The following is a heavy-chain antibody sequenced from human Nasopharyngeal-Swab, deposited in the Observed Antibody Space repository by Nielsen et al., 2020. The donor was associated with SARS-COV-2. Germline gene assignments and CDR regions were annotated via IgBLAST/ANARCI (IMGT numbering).Heavy chain of an antibody. CDR1: GGTFSSYA. CDR3: ARKRRGYYYYGMDV. J-gene: IGHJ6*02. CDR2: IIPIFGTA. D-gene: IGHD3-10*01. Sequence: SVKVSCKASGGTFSSYAISWVRQAPGQGLEWMGGIIPIFGTANYAQKFQGRVTITADESTSTAYMELSSLRSEDMAVYYCARKRRGYYYYGMDVWGQGTTVTVSS. V-gene: IGHV1-69*13.